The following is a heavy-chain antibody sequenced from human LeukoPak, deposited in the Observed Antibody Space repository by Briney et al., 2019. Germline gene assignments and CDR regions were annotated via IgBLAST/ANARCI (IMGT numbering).Heavy chain of an antibody. Sequence: ASVKVSCKASGYTFTSCAMHWVRQAPGQGLEWMGWITPSGGAYYPQKFQGRVAITRDTSITTAYMDLSRLTSDDTAVYYCARDRYGDGFAHFDYWGQGALVTVSS. V-gene: IGHV1-2*02. CDR3: ARDRYGDGFAHFDY. CDR1: GYTFTSCA. D-gene: IGHD5-24*01. CDR2: ITPSGGA. J-gene: IGHJ4*02.